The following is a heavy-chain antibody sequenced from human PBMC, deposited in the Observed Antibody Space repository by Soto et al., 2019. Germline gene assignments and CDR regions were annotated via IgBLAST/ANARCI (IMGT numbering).Heavy chain of an antibody. V-gene: IGHV4-38-2*02. J-gene: IGHJ5*02. CDR2: IYHSGST. CDR3: PREGSAPGWRLGCFDP. CDR1: VYSISSGYY. D-gene: IGHD6-19*01. Sequence: SETLPLTCAVSVYSISSGYYWGWIRQPPGKGLEWIGSIYHSGSTYYNPSLRSRVTISVDTSEKQFCLKLSAVTAADRTVYYSPREGSAPGWRLGCFDPWGEWTLVT.